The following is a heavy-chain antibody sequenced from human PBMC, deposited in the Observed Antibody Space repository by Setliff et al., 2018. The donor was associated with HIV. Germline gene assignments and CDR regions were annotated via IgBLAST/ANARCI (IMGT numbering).Heavy chain of an antibody. CDR1: GFTFSNAW. CDR3: AREPHELRYFDWLLYPAYYYYGMDV. V-gene: IGHV3-15*01. CDR2: IKSKNDGGTT. J-gene: IGHJ6*02. D-gene: IGHD3-9*01. Sequence: PGGSLRLSCAASGFTFSNAWMSWVRQAPGKGLEWVGRIKSKNDGGTTDYAAPVKGRFTISRDDSKNTLYLQMNSLKTEDTAVYYCAREPHELRYFDWLLYPAYYYYGMDVWGQGTTVTVSS.